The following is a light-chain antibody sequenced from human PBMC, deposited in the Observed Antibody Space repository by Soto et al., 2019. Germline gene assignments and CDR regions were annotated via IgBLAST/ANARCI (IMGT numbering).Light chain of an antibody. Sequence: DIQMTQPPSSLSASVGERVTITCRANEDISNYLNWYQQKPGRAPKLLIYDASTLETGVPSRFSGSGSGTHFTFTISSLQPEDVGTYYCQQYENLRLHTFGPGTKL. CDR1: EDISNY. V-gene: IGKV1-33*01. CDR2: DAS. J-gene: IGKJ2*01. CDR3: QQYENLRLHT.